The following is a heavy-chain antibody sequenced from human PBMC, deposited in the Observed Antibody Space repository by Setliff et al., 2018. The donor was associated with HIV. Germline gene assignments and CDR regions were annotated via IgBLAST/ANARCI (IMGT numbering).Heavy chain of an antibody. CDR1: GGSFSGYY. Sequence: SETLSLTCAVYGGSFSGYYWSWIRQPPGKGLEYIGSIYQSGSTYYSPFFKSRVSMSIDTSKDQFSLRLKSLTASDTAVYYCARAFYGISAGYYYFDVWGQGALVTVSS. D-gene: IGHD3-9*01. V-gene: IGHV4-34*10. CDR3: ARAFYGISAGYYYFDV. J-gene: IGHJ4*02. CDR2: IYQSGST.